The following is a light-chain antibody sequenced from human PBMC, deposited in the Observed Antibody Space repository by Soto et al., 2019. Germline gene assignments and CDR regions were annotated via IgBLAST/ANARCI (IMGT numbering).Light chain of an antibody. CDR1: QSVRTY. V-gene: IGKV3-11*01. J-gene: IGKJ5*01. CDR3: QQRNTWPPIT. CDR2: DAS. Sequence: EVLLTQAPVTLPLSPGDRATLSCRASQSVRTYLAWYQVKPGQAPRLLIYDASRRASGVPARFSGSGSGTDFTLTISSLEPEDFALYYCQQRNTWPPITFGQGTRLEIK.